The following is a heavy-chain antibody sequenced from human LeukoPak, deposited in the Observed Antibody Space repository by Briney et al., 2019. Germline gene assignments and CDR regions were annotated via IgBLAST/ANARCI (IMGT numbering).Heavy chain of an antibody. Sequence: ASVKVSCKASGYTFTSYAMNWVRQAPGQGLEWMGWINTNTGNPTYAQGFTGRFVFSLGTSVSTAYLQISSLKAEDTAVYYCARVVPEMATIPYYYYYYMDVWGKGTTVTVSS. CDR3: ARVVPEMATIPYYYYYYMDV. J-gene: IGHJ6*03. V-gene: IGHV7-4-1*02. CDR2: INTNTGNP. D-gene: IGHD5-24*01. CDR1: GYTFTSYA.